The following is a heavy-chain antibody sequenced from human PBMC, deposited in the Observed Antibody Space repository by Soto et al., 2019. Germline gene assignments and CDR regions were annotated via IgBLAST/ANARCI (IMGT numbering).Heavy chain of an antibody. J-gene: IGHJ5*02. CDR3: ARDRGYGDYFGWFDP. CDR1: GYTFTSYG. D-gene: IGHD4-17*01. CDR2: ISAYNGNT. Sequence: GASVKVSCKASGYTFTSYGISWVRQAPGQGLEWMGWISAYNGNTNYAQKLQGRVTMTTDTSTSTAYMELRSLRSDDTAVYYCARDRGYGDYFGWFDPWGQGTLVTVSS. V-gene: IGHV1-18*01.